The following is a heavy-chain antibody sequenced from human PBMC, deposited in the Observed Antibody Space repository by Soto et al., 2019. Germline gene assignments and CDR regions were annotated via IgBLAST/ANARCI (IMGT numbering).Heavy chain of an antibody. V-gene: IGHV3-23*01. CDR2: ISGSGGST. D-gene: IGHD3-22*01. Sequence: GGSLGLSCAASGFTFSTYAMSWVRQAPGKGLEGVSAISGSGGSTYYADSVKGRFTISRDNSKNTLYLQMNSLRAEDTAVYYCANSPYYYDSSGYYYPYFDYWGQGTLVTVSS. CDR3: ANSPYYYDSSGYYYPYFDY. J-gene: IGHJ4*02. CDR1: GFTFSTYA.